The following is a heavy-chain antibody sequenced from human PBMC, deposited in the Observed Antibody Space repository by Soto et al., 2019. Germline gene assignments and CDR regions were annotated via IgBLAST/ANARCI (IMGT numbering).Heavy chain of an antibody. J-gene: IGHJ6*02. D-gene: IGHD2-2*01. CDR3: ARLYCSSTSCYSPYYYYGMDV. Sequence: SETLSLTCTVSGGSISSYYWSWIRQPPGKGLEWIGCIYHSGSTNYNPSLKSRVTISVDTSKNQFSLKLSSVTAADTAVYYCARLYCSSTSCYSPYYYYGMDVWGQGTTVTVSS. CDR2: IYHSGST. V-gene: IGHV4-59*01. CDR1: GGSISSYY.